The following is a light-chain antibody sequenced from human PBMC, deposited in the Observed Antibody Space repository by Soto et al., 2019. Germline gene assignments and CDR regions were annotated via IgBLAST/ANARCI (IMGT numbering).Light chain of an antibody. CDR2: KAS. Sequence: DIQMTQSPSTLSASVGDSVTITCRASQSISSWLAWYQQKPGKAPNLLIYKASSLKSGVPSRFSGSASGTEFTLTISGLQPDDFATYYCQQYNSYSPITFGQGTRLEMK. J-gene: IGKJ5*01. CDR3: QQYNSYSPIT. V-gene: IGKV1-5*03. CDR1: QSISSW.